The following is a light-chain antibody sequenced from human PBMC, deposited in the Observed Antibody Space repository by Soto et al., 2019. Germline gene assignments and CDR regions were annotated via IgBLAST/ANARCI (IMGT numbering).Light chain of an antibody. V-gene: IGKV1-5*01. Sequence: DIQMTQSPSTLPASLGDRVTITCGASQSISNCLAWYQQKPGTAPKVLIYHASNLQSGVPSRFSGSGSGTEFTLTISSLQPDDIATYYCQQYNSYSFGQGTKVDIK. CDR3: QQYNSYS. J-gene: IGKJ1*01. CDR2: HAS. CDR1: QSISNC.